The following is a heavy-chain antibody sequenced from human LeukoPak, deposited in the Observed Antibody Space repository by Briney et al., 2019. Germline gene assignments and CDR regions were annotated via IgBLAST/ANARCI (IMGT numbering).Heavy chain of an antibody. Sequence: ASVTVSFKASGYTFTDYYMHWVRQAPGQGLAWVGWINPNSGGTNYSQKFQGRVTMTRDTSISTAYMELSKLRSDDTAVYYCARDPQPHYYDGSGDAFDIWGQGTMVTVSS. D-gene: IGHD3-22*01. CDR1: GYTFTDYY. CDR2: INPNSGGT. J-gene: IGHJ3*02. CDR3: ARDPQPHYYDGSGDAFDI. V-gene: IGHV1-2*02.